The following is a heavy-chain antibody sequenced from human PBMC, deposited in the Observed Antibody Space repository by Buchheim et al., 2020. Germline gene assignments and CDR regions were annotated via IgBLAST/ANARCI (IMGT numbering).Heavy chain of an antibody. CDR3: ARGYSGTYRIDY. Sequence: EVQLVESGGGLVQPGESLRLSCTASGFTFSNYWMHWVRQAPGKGLVWVSRIDADGSTSSYADSVQGRFTISRDNAKNTLYLQLKSLRAEDTAVYYCARGYSGTYRIDYWGQGTL. CDR1: GFTFSNYW. CDR2: IDADGSTS. D-gene: IGHD1-26*01. J-gene: IGHJ4*02. V-gene: IGHV3-74*01.